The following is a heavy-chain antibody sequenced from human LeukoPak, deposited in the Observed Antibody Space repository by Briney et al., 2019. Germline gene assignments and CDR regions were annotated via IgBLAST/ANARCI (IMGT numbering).Heavy chain of an antibody. J-gene: IGHJ4*02. CDR1: GFTVSSYS. D-gene: IGHD2-2*01. CDR3: AKVMGDIVVVPAALRGYSSFFDY. Sequence: GGSLRLSCAASGFTVSSYSMNWVRQAPGKGLEWVSYITSSSRTIYYADSVKGRFTISRDNAKNSLYLQMNSLRAEDTAVYYCAKVMGDIVVVPAALRGYSSFFDYWGQGTLVTVSS. CDR2: ITSSSRTI. V-gene: IGHV3-48*01.